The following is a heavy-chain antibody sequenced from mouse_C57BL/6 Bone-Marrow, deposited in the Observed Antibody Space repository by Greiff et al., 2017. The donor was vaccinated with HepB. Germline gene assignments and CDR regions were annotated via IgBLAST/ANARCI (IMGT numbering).Heavy chain of an antibody. CDR2: IHPNSGST. CDR3: ARNGYYVRFDY. D-gene: IGHD2-3*01. Sequence: QVQLKQPGAELVKPGASVKLSCKASGYTFTSYWMHWVKQRPGQGLEWIGMIHPNSGSTNYNEKFKSKATLTVDKSSSTAYMQLSSLTSEDSAVYYCARNGYYVRFDYWGQGTTLTVSS. J-gene: IGHJ2*01. CDR1: GYTFTSYW. V-gene: IGHV1-64*01.